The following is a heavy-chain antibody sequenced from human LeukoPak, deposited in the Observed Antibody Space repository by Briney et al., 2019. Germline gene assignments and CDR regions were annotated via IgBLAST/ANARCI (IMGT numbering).Heavy chain of an antibody. Sequence: GESLKISCKGSGYSFTSYWIGWVRQMPGKGLEWMGSIYPGDSDTRYSPSFQGQVTMSADKSINTAYLQWSSLKASDTAMYYCARRHCSGGACYKEKWFDPWGQGTLVTVSS. CDR1: GYSFTSYW. V-gene: IGHV5-51*01. CDR2: IYPGDSDT. D-gene: IGHD2-15*01. J-gene: IGHJ5*02. CDR3: ARRHCSGGACYKEKWFDP.